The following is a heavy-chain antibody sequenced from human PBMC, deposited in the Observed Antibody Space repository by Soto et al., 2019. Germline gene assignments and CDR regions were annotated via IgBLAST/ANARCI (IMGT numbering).Heavy chain of an antibody. D-gene: IGHD3-10*01. CDR2: IYYSGST. CDR3: DWGSGSPYYFDS. V-gene: IGHV4-31*03. Sequence: QVQLQESGPGLVKPSQTLSLTCTVSGVSISSGSYYWNWIRQHPGKGLEWIVYIYYSGSTYYNPSLRSRVTMSIATSKNQFSLKLSSVTAADTAVYYCDWGSGSPYYFDSWGQGTLVTVSS. CDR1: GVSISSGSYY. J-gene: IGHJ4*02.